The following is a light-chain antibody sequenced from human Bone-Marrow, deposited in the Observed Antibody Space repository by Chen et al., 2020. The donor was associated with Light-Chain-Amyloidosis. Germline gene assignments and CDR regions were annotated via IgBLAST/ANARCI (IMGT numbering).Light chain of an antibody. Sequence: IVLTQSPGTLSLSPGEGANLSCRDSQTIRSNYLTWYQQKFGQAPRLLIYGSSSMATGIPDRFTGSGSGTDFTHTINRLEPEDFEMYYCQQYGTSPLTFGAGTKVEIK. CDR3: QQYGTSPLT. J-gene: IGKJ4*01. CDR1: QTIRSNY. CDR2: GSS. V-gene: IGKV3-20*01.